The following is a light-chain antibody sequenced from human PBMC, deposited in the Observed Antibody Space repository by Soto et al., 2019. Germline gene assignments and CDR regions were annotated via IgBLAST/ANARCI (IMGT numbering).Light chain of an antibody. V-gene: IGKV1-39*01. CDR3: QPSYSTPYT. CDR1: QSISGY. CDR2: AAS. Sequence: DIQMTQSPSSLSASVGDRVTVTCRASQSISGYINWYQQKPGKAPKLLIFAASTLQSGVPSRFRGSESGTDVTLTIIGLQPEDFATYYCQPSYSTPYTFGQGTKVEIK. J-gene: IGKJ2*01.